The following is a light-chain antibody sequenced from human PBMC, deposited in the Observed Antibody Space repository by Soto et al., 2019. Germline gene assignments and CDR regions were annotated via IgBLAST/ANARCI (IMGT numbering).Light chain of an antibody. CDR3: HSYDVSLSGPV. Sequence: QSALTQPPSVSGAPGQRVTISCTGSSSNIGAGYDVHWYQQLPGTAPKVLIYDNNNRPSGVPDRFSGPKSGTSASLAITGLQAEDEADYYCHSYDVSLSGPVFGGGTKLTVL. CDR2: DNN. V-gene: IGLV1-40*01. CDR1: SSNIGAGYD. J-gene: IGLJ2*01.